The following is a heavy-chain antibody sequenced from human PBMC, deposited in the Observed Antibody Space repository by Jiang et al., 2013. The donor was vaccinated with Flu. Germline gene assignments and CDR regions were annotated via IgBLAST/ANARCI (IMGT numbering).Heavy chain of an antibody. Sequence: GSSVKVSCKASGSTVSSFTITWVRQAPGQGLEWVGVTVPIFGTTKYAQKFQGRVTITADESTGTAYMELSSLRPEDTAVYYCARSVTRADAFNIWGQGTMITVSS. CDR3: ARSVTRADAFNI. J-gene: IGHJ3*02. CDR1: GSTVSSFT. D-gene: IGHD3-16*02. CDR2: TVPIFGTT. V-gene: IGHV1-69*01.